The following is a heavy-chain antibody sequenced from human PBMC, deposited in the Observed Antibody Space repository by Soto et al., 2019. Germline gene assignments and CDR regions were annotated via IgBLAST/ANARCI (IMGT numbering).Heavy chain of an antibody. V-gene: IGHV1-69*06. D-gene: IGHD6-19*01. J-gene: IGHJ4*02. CDR2: IIPLFGTA. CDR1: GGTVSTYG. Sequence: QVQLVQSGAEVKKPGSSVKVSCEASGGTVSTYGFSWVRQAPGQGLEWMGEIIPLFGTANYARKSQGRVTITADKSTSTAYMELGSLRSEDTAVYYCASAARQMAATFFDYWGQGPLVTVSS. CDR3: ASAARQMAATFFDY.